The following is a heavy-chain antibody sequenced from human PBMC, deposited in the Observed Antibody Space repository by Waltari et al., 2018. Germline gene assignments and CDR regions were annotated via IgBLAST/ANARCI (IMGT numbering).Heavy chain of an antibody. CDR3: AKESILDVSAVARWGDQYYYYGMGV. D-gene: IGHD3-10*01. J-gene: IGHJ6*02. Sequence: QLQLQESGPGLVKPSETLSLTRSVSGGSVSSDYCSWVRQAAGKGLEWIGRIYTTGDIKYNPSLRSRVTMSVDKSKNQFSLRLISVTAADTAVYYCAKESILDVSAVARWGDQYYYYGMGVWGQGTPVTVSS. CDR1: GGSVSSDY. V-gene: IGHV4-4*07. CDR2: IYTTGDI.